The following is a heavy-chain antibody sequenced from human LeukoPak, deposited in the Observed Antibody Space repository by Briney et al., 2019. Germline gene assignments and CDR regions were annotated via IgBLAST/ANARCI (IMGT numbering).Heavy chain of an antibody. CDR1: GGSVSSGDYY. D-gene: IGHD6-13*01. J-gene: IGHJ5*02. CDR3: ARGVGYSSSWYLSWFDP. Sequence: PSQTLSLTCTVSGGSVSSGDYYWSWIRQPPGRGLEWIGYIYYSGSTYYNPSLKSRVTISVDTSKNQFSLKLSSVTAADTAVYYCARGVGYSSSWYLSWFDPWGQGTLVTVSS. V-gene: IGHV4-30-4*08. CDR2: IYYSGST.